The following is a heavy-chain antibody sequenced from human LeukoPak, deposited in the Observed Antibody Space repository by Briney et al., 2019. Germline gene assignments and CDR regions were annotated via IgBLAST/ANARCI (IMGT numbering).Heavy chain of an antibody. CDR2: IIPIFGTA. J-gene: IGHJ4*02. Sequence: ASVKVSCKASGGTFSSYAISWVRQAPGQGLEWMGGIIPIFGTANYAQKFQGRVTITTDESTSTAYMELSSLRSEDTAVYYCARDRGFSDRDYYGSGSYYVYWGQGTLVTVSS. CDR3: ARDRGFSDRDYYGSGSYYVY. V-gene: IGHV1-69*05. D-gene: IGHD3-10*01. CDR1: GGTFSSYA.